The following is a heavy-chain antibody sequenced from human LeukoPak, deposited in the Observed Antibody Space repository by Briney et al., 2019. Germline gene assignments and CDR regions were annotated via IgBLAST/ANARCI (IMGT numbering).Heavy chain of an antibody. CDR1: GFTFSSYS. V-gene: IGHV3-21*01. CDR3: ARDHGGRNWSEADY. J-gene: IGHJ4*02. D-gene: IGHD1-1*01. CDR2: ISSSSSYI. Sequence: PGGSLRLSCAASGFTFSSYSMNWVRQAPGKGLEWVSSISSSSSYIYYADSVKGRFTISRDNAKNSLYLQMNSLRAEDTAVYYCARDHGGRNWSEADYWGQGTLVTVSS.